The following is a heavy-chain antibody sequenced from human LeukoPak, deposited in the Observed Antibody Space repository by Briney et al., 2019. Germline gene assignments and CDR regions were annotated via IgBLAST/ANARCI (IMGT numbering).Heavy chain of an antibody. J-gene: IGHJ6*02. V-gene: IGHV3-11*01. CDR3: ARGTRYGSVIAGYYYYGMDV. CDR1: GFTYSDYY. CDR2: ISSSGSTI. Sequence: GGSLRPSCAASGFTYSDYYMSWIRQAPGKGLEWVSYISSSGSTIYYADSVKGRFTISRDNAKNSLYLQMNSLRAEDTAVYYCARGTRYGSVIAGYYYYGMDVWGQGTTVTVSS. D-gene: IGHD3-10*01.